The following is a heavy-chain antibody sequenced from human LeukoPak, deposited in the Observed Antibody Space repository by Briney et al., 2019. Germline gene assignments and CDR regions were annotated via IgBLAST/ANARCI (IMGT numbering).Heavy chain of an antibody. V-gene: IGHV4-39*07. CDR2: IYYSGST. CDR1: GGSISSSSYY. Sequence: SETLSLTCTVSGGSISSSSYYWGWIRQPPGKGLEWIGSIYYSGSTYYNPSLKSRVTISVDTSKNQFSLKLSSVTAADTAVYYCARERIAARPFDYWGQGTLVTVSS. D-gene: IGHD6-6*01. CDR3: ARERIAARPFDY. J-gene: IGHJ4*02.